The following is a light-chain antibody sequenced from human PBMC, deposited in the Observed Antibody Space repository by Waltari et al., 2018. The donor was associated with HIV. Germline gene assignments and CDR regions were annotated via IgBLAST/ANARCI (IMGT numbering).Light chain of an antibody. CDR2: DVT. CDR3: CSYAGSNTVV. CDR1: IGDVGAFNY. J-gene: IGLJ2*01. Sequence: QSALTQPPSASGSPGQSVTISCTGTIGDVGAFNYVSWYHKHHNTAPRLIIYDVTMRPSGVPDRFSGSRSGNTASLTVSGLQADDEAYYYCCSYAGSNTVVFGGGTKLTVL. V-gene: IGLV2-8*01.